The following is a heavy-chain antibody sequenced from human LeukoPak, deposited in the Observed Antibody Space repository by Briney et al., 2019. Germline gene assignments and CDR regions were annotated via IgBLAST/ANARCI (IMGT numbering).Heavy chain of an antibody. V-gene: IGHV1-18*01. CDR1: GYTFSNYG. D-gene: IGHD1-1*01. Sequence: ASVKVSCKTSGYTFSNYGISWVRQAPGQGLEWMGWVTAYNGNRLCAQRFQGRITLTTDTSTSTSYMELRSLEYDDTAIYYCARDNDKVVDHWGQGTLVTVSS. CDR3: ARDNDKVVDH. CDR2: VTAYNGNR. J-gene: IGHJ4*01.